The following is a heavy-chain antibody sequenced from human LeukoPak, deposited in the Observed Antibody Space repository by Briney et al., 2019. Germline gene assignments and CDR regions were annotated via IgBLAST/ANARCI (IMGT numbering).Heavy chain of an antibody. D-gene: IGHD6-19*01. J-gene: IGHJ3*02. CDR2: ISSGSATT. V-gene: IGHV3-48*04. CDR1: GFTFSTYA. Sequence: PGGSLRLSCEASGFTFSTYAMNWVRQAPGKGLEWVSYISSGSATTFYADSVKGRFTISRDNTKNSLYLQMNSLRAEDTAVYYCAKDLAGGDAFDIWGQGTMVTVSS. CDR3: AKDLAGGDAFDI.